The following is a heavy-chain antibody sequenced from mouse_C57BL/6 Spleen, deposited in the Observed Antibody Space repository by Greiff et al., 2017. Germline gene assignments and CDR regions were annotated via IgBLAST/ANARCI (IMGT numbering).Heavy chain of an antibody. J-gene: IGHJ1*03. CDR1: GFTFSDYY. CDR3: ARLLRYFDV. Sequence: EVQVVESGGGLVQPGGSLKLSCAASGFTFSDYYMYWVRQTPEKRLEWVAYISNGGGSTYYPDTVKGRFTISRDNAKNTLYLQMSRLKSEDTAMYYCARLLRYFDVWGTGTTVTVSS. CDR2: ISNGGGST. V-gene: IGHV5-12*01.